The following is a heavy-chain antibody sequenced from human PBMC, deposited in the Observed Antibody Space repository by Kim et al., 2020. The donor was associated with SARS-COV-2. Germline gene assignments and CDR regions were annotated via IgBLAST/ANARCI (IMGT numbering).Heavy chain of an antibody. Sequence: YYNPSLKSRITISVDTSKNQFSLNLRSVTAADTAVYYCARGSSSWGDFDYWGQGTLVTVSS. D-gene: IGHD6-13*01. V-gene: IGHV4-31*02. J-gene: IGHJ4*02. CDR3: ARGSSSWGDFDY.